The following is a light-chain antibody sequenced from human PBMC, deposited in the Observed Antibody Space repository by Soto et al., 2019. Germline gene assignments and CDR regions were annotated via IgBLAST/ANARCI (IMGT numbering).Light chain of an antibody. CDR1: QSVSSN. CDR3: QQYNNWPRT. Sequence: EIVMTQSPGTLSVSPGERATLSCRASQSVSSNLAWYQHKPGQAPRLLIYGASTRATGISARFSGSGSGTEFTLTISSLPSEDFAVYFCQQYNNWPRTFGQGTKVEIK. J-gene: IGKJ1*01. CDR2: GAS. V-gene: IGKV3-15*01.